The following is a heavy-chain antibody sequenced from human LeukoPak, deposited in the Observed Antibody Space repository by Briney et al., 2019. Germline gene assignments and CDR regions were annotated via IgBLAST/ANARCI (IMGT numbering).Heavy chain of an antibody. Sequence: ASVKVSCKASGYTFTTYYIHWVRQAPGQGLEWMGIINPSGGSTSYAQRFQGRVTMTRDTSTSTVYMELSSLRSDDAAVYYCAREYCSGGSCYFFLDYWGQGTLVTVSS. J-gene: IGHJ4*02. D-gene: IGHD2-15*01. CDR3: AREYCSGGSCYFFLDY. V-gene: IGHV1-46*01. CDR2: INPSGGST. CDR1: GYTFTTYY.